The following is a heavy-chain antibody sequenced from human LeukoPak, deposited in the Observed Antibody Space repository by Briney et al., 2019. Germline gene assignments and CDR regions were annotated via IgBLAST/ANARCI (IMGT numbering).Heavy chain of an antibody. CDR2: IYPGDSDT. J-gene: IGHJ4*02. CDR3: ARHGGNSDYFDY. D-gene: IGHD4-23*01. Sequence: GWVRQPPGKGLEWMGIIYPGDSDTRYSPSFQGQVSISADKSISTAYLQWSSLKASDTAMYYCARHGGNSDYFDYWGQGTLVTVSS. V-gene: IGHV5-51*01.